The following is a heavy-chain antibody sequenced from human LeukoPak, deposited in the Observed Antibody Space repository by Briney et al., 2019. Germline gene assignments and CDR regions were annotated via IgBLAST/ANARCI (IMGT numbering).Heavy chain of an antibody. Sequence: PSETLSLTCTVSGGSISSYYWSWIRQPPGKGLEWIGYIYYSGSTNYNPSLKSRVTISVDTSKNEFSLQLGSLTAADTAVYYCARGYSSSSSSLYYYYMDVWGRGATVTVSS. CDR1: GGSISSYY. D-gene: IGHD6-6*01. V-gene: IGHV4-59*01. J-gene: IGHJ6*03. CDR3: ARGYSSSSSSLYYYYMDV. CDR2: IYYSGST.